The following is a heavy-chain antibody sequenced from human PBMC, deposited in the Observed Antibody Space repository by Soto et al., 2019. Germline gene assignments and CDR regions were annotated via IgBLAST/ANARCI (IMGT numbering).Heavy chain of an antibody. CDR1: GGSISSGGYY. J-gene: IGHJ4*02. CDR2: IYYSGST. Sequence: QVQLQESGPGLVKPSQTLSLTCTVSGGSISSGGYYWSWIRQHPGKGLEWIGYIYYSGSTYYNPSLKSRVTISVDTSKNQFSLKLSSVAAADTAVYYCARYSGSYYVPIDYWGQGTLVTVSS. V-gene: IGHV4-31*03. CDR3: ARYSGSYYVPIDY. D-gene: IGHD1-26*01.